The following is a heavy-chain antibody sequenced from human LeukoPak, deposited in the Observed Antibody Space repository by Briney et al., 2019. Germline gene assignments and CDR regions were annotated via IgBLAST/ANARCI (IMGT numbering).Heavy chain of an antibody. V-gene: IGHV4-39*07. J-gene: IGHJ6*04. Sequence: PSETLSLTCTVSGGSISSSSYYWGWIRQPPGKGLEWIGSIYYSGSTYYSPSLKSRVTISVDTSKNQFSLKLSSVTAADTAVYYCAVYCSSTSCYTRTVDVWGKGTTVTVSS. CDR3: AVYCSSTSCYTRTVDV. CDR1: GGSISSSSYY. D-gene: IGHD2-2*02. CDR2: IYYSGST.